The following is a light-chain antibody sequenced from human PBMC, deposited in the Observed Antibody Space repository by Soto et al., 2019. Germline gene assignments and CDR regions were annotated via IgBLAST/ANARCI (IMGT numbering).Light chain of an antibody. CDR2: GTS. J-gene: IGKJ1*01. Sequence: EIVLTQSPGTLSLSPGERATLSCRASQSVSSNYLAWYQQKPGQAPRLLVYGTSSRATGIPDRFSGSGSETDFTLTISRLEPEDFAVYYCHQYVSSPRTFGQGTKVEFK. CDR3: HQYVSSPRT. V-gene: IGKV3-20*01. CDR1: QSVSSNY.